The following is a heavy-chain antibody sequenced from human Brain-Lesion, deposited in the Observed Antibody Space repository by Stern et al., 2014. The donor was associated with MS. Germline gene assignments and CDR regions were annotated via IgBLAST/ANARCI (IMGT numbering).Heavy chain of an antibody. CDR3: AGEEDIRYCSGGSCTGNWFDP. CDR1: GGSVSSTSYA. V-gene: IGHV4-39*02. CDR2: IYYSGDT. Sequence: VQLVESGPGLVKPSETLSLTCTVAGGSVSSTSYAWAWIRQPPGKGLEWIGTIYYSGDTYYSPPHKSRLPIPLNPSKNHSPLQRRSVTAADTAVYYCAGEEDIRYCSGGSCTGNWFDPWGQGTLVTVSS. J-gene: IGHJ5*02. D-gene: IGHD2-15*01.